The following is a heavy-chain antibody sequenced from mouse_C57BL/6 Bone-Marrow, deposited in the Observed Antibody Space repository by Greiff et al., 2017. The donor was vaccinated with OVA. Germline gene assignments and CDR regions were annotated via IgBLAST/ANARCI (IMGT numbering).Heavy chain of an antibody. Sequence: EVKLMESGPGLVKPSQSLSLTCSVTGYSITSGYYWNWIRQFPGNKLEWMGYISYDGSNNYNPSLKNRISITRDTSKNQFFLKLNSVTTEDTATYYCARDEGAYRYFDVWGTGTTVTVSS. V-gene: IGHV3-6*01. CDR1: GYSITSGYY. CDR2: ISYDGSN. J-gene: IGHJ1*03. CDR3: ARDEGAYRYFDV.